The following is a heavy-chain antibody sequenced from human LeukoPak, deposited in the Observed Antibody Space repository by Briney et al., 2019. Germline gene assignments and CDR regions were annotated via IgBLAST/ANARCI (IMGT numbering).Heavy chain of an antibody. J-gene: IGHJ4*02. D-gene: IGHD3-10*01. CDR3: ARSELLWFGTQGVFDY. CDR1: GYTFTSYA. Sequence: ASVKVSCKASGYTFTSYAMHWVCQAPGQRLEWMGWINAGNGNTKYSQKFQGRVTITRDTSASTAYMELSSLRSEDTAVYYCARSELLWFGTQGVFDYWGQGTLVTVSS. V-gene: IGHV1-3*01. CDR2: INAGNGNT.